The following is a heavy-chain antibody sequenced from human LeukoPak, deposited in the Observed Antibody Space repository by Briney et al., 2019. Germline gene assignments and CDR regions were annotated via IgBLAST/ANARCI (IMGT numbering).Heavy chain of an antibody. CDR3: ARAMTGYPSAFDY. CDR2: IYTSGST. V-gene: IGHV4-4*09. CDR1: GGSISSYY. Sequence: SETLSLTCTVFGGSISSYYWSWIRQPPGKGLEWIGYIYTSGSTNYNPSLKSRVTISVDTSKNQFSLKLSSVTAADTAVYYCARAMTGYPSAFDYWGQGTLVTVSS. J-gene: IGHJ4*02. D-gene: IGHD3-9*01.